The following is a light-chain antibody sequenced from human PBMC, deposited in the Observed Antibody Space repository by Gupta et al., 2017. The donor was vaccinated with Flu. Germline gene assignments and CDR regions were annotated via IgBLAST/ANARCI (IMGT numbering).Light chain of an antibody. CDR1: QGISNS. CDR2: AAS. Sequence: DIQMTPSPSSLSASVGDRVTITCRASQGISNSLAWHQQRPGEGPKLLIYAASTLQSGVPSRISGSASATDFTLTISMLPPGDVATYCCQRENGAPHTFGGGTRVEIK. V-gene: IGKV1-27*01. J-gene: IGKJ4*01. CDR3: QRENGAPHT.